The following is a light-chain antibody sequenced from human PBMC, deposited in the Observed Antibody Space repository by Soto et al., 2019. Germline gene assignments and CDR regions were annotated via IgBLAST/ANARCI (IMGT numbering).Light chain of an antibody. J-gene: IGLJ2*01. CDR3: GSYTSSSTVV. CDR1: SSDVGAYNY. V-gene: IGLV2-14*01. CDR2: DVS. Sequence: QSALTQPASVSGSPGQLITISCTGTSSDVGAYNYVSWYQQHPGKAPKLMIYDVSNRPSGVSNRFSGSKSGNTASLTISGLQAEDEADYYCGSYTSSSTVVFGGGTQLTVL.